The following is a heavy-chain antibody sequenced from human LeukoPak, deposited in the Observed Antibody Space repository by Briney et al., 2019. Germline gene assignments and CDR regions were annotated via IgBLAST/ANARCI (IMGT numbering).Heavy chain of an antibody. CDR3: AKERDAKGYFDY. Sequence: GGSLRLSCAASGFSFSTYAMSWVRQAPGQGLQWVSAISGSGKTYYPDSVKGRFTISRDNSKNTLFLQMNGLRAEDTAVYYCAKERDAKGYFDYWGQGTLVTVSS. J-gene: IGHJ4*02. CDR2: ISGSGKT. V-gene: IGHV3-23*01. CDR1: GFSFSTYA.